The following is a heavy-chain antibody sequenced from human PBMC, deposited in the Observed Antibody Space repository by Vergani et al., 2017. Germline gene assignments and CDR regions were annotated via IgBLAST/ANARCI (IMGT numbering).Heavy chain of an antibody. Sequence: QVQLVQSGAEVKKPGSSVKVSCKASGGTFSSYAISWVRQAPGQGLEWMGRIIPILGIANYAQKFQGRVTITADKSTSTAYMELSSVTAADTAVYYCARVLTYGSGSFNDYLFDYWGQGTLVTVSS. CDR2: IIPILGIA. V-gene: IGHV1-69*04. CDR1: GGTFSSYA. J-gene: IGHJ4*02. CDR3: ARVLTYGSGSFNDYLFDY. D-gene: IGHD3-10*01.